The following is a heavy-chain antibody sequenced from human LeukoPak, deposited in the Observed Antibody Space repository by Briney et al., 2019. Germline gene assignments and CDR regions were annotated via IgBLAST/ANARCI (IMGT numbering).Heavy chain of an antibody. J-gene: IGHJ4*02. V-gene: IGHV4-4*07. CDR3: ARGRVSGGLYLNGFDF. Sequence: PSETLSLTCTVSGDSISPYYWSWIRQPAGKGLEWIGRITTSGTTVYNPSLKGRVTMSVNTSKNQLSLKLSSVTAADTAMYYCARGRVSGGLYLNGFDFWGQGAQVTVSS. CDR1: GDSISPYY. D-gene: IGHD1-1*01. CDR2: ITTSGTT.